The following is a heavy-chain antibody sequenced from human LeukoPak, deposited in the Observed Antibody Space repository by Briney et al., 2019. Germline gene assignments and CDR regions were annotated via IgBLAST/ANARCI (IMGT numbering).Heavy chain of an antibody. J-gene: IGHJ4*02. CDR3: ARTGDTERFDY. CDR1: GFTFSNYG. Sequence: PGGSLRLSCAASGFTFSNYGMHWVRQAPGTGLEWVALIRYDGSKKDYADSVKGRFTISRDNSKNTLYLQMDSLRAEDTAVYYCARTGDTERFDYWGQGTLVTVSS. V-gene: IGHV3-33*01. CDR2: IRYDGSKK. D-gene: IGHD5-18*01.